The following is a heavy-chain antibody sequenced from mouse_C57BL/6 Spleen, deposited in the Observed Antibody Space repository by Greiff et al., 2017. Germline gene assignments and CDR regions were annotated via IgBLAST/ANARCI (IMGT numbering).Heavy chain of an antibody. J-gene: IGHJ2*01. CDR3: ARVNTYYSNGYYFDY. D-gene: IGHD2-5*01. CDR1: GYSFTGYF. Sequence: EVKLQQSGPELVKPGDSVKISCKASGYSFTGYFMNWVMQSHGKSLEWIGRINPYNGDTFYNQKLKGKATLTVDKSSSPAHMELRSLTSEDSAVYYCARVNTYYSNGYYFDYWGQGTTLTVSS. CDR2: INPYNGDT. V-gene: IGHV1-20*01.